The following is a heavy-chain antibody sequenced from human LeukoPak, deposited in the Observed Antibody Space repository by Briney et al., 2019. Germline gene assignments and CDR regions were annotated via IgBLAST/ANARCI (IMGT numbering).Heavy chain of an antibody. Sequence: GGSLRLSCAASGFTFSSYGTHWVRQAPGKGLEWVSYISSSGSTMYYADSVKGRFTISRDSAKNSLYLQMSSLRGEDTAVYYCARDQDYAFDYWGQGTLVTVSS. CDR3: ARDQDYAFDY. CDR2: ISSSGSTM. CDR1: GFTFSSYG. D-gene: IGHD3-16*01. J-gene: IGHJ4*02. V-gene: IGHV3-48*01.